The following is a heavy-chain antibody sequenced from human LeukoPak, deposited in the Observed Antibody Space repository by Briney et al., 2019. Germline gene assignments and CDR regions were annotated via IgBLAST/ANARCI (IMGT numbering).Heavy chain of an antibody. CDR2: IYYSGST. V-gene: IGHV4-59*01. J-gene: IGHJ5*02. CDR3: AREDGERWFDP. Sequence: SETLSLTCTVSGGSISSYNWSWIRQPPGKGLEWIGYIYYSGSTSYNPSLKSRVTISVDTSKNQFSLKLSSVTAADTAVYYCAREDGERWFDPWGQGTLVTVSS. CDR1: GGSISSYN. D-gene: IGHD4-17*01.